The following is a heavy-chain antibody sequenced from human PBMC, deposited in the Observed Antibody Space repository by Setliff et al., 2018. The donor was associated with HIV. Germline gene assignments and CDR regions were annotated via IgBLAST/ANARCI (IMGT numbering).Heavy chain of an antibody. Sequence: PGGSLRLSCAGSGFTFSGSALNWVRQASGKGLEWVGRIRSKANSYATEYAASVKGRFTISRDDSKSIAYLQMNSLKTEDTAVYYCTPTDYGGSDYWGQGTLVTVSS. CDR2: IRSKANSYAT. D-gene: IGHD3-10*01. CDR1: GFTFSGSA. J-gene: IGHJ4*02. CDR3: TPTDYGGSDY. V-gene: IGHV3-73*01.